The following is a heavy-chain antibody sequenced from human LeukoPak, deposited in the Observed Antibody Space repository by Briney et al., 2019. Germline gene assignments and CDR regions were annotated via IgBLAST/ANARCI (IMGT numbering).Heavy chain of an antibody. Sequence: GGSLRLSCAASGFTLSSYAKSWVRQAPGKGLEWVSAISGSGGSTYYADSVKGRFTISRDNSKNTLYLQMNSLRAEDTAVYYCAKFDYDILTGYSTFDYWGQGTLVTVSS. J-gene: IGHJ4*02. CDR1: GFTLSSYA. CDR2: ISGSGGST. D-gene: IGHD3-9*01. CDR3: AKFDYDILTGYSTFDY. V-gene: IGHV3-23*01.